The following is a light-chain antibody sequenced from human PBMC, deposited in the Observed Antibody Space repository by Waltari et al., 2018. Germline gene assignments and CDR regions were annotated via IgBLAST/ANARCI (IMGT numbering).Light chain of an antibody. V-gene: IGLV3-19*01. J-gene: IGLJ3*02. Sequence: SSELTQDPAVSVALGQTVRITCQGDSLRSYDASWYQQKPGQAPILVIYGKDNRPSGIPDRFSGSTSGNTASLTITGSQAEGEADYYCHSRVVSNVRGAFGGGTKLTVL. CDR3: HSRVVSNVRGA. CDR2: GKD. CDR1: SLRSYD.